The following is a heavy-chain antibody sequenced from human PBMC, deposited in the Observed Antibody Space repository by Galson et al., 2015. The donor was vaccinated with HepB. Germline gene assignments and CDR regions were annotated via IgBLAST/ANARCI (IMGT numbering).Heavy chain of an antibody. J-gene: IGHJ4*02. Sequence: SVKVSCKASGYTFTSYHMHWVRQAPGQGLEWMGIINPSGGSTSYAQKFQGRVTMTRDTSTSTVYMELSSLRSEDTAVYYCASGSSSWYFLDYWGQGTLVTVSS. CDR1: GYTFTSYH. CDR3: ASGSSSWYFLDY. CDR2: INPSGGST. V-gene: IGHV1-46*01. D-gene: IGHD6-13*01.